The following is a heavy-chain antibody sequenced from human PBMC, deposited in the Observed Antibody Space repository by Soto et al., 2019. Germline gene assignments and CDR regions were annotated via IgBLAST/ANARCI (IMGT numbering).Heavy chain of an antibody. J-gene: IGHJ4*02. D-gene: IGHD2-2*01. CDR2: ISYDGSNK. Sequence: QVQLVESGGGVVQPGRSLRLSCAASGFTFSSYAMPWVRQAPGKGLEWVAVISYDGSNKYYADSVKGRFTISRDNSKNTLYLQMNRLRAEDTAVYYCARGPSSLTRFDYWGQGTLVTVSS. V-gene: IGHV3-30-3*01. CDR3: ARGPSSLTRFDY. CDR1: GFTFSSYA.